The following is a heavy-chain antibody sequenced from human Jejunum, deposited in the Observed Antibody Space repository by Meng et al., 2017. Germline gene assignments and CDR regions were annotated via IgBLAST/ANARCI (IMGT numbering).Heavy chain of an antibody. D-gene: IGHD3-22*01. V-gene: IGHV3-23*01. CDR1: GFTFSSYA. CDR2: ISGSGGAT. CDR3: VKDRYYYDSSGRRYYFDS. J-gene: IGHJ4*02. Sequence: GESLKISCAASGFTFSSYAMSWVRQAPGKGLNWVSGISGSGGATHYADSVKGRFSISRDNSKNTTYLQMNSLGVEDTAIYYCVKDRYYYDSSGRRYYFDSWGQGTLVTVSS.